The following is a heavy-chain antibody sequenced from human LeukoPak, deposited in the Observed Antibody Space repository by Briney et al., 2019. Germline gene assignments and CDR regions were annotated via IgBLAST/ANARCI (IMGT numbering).Heavy chain of an antibody. CDR3: ARGGFSVVVVAASKDYFDY. D-gene: IGHD2-15*01. V-gene: IGHV4-34*01. Sequence: SETQSLTCAVYGGSFSGYYWSWIRQAPGKGLEWIGEINHSGSTNYNPSLKSRVTISVDTSKNQFSLKLSSVTAADTAVYYCARGGFSVVVVAASKDYFDYWGQGTLVTVSS. CDR2: INHSGST. J-gene: IGHJ4*02. CDR1: GGSFSGYY.